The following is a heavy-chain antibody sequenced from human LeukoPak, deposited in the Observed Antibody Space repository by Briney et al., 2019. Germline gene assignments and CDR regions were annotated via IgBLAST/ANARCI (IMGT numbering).Heavy chain of an antibody. D-gene: IGHD2-8*01. CDR1: GFTFSSYA. J-gene: IGHJ5*02. CDR3: VREFDCTNGVCYCDP. CDR2: ISYDGSNK. Sequence: GGSLRLSCAASGFTFSSYAMHWVRQAPGKGLEWVAVISYDGSNKYYADSVKGRFTISRDNAKNSLYLQMNSLRAEDTAVYYCVREFDCTNGVCYCDPWGQGTLVTVSS. V-gene: IGHV3-30-3*01.